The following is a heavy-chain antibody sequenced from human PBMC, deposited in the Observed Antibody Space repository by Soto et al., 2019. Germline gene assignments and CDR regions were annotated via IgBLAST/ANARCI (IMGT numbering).Heavy chain of an antibody. J-gene: IGHJ4*02. Sequence: RLSYVASGFTFSSSFMGWVRQAPGKGLEWVANINQDGGGTYYVDSVQGRFTISRDNAKDSLFLQLNSLRGEVTAVYYCARYFRGSGRYFFDYWGQGTLVTVSS. CDR3: ARYFRGSGRYFFDY. CDR1: GFTFSSSF. D-gene: IGHD6-19*01. CDR2: INQDGGGT. V-gene: IGHV3-7*03.